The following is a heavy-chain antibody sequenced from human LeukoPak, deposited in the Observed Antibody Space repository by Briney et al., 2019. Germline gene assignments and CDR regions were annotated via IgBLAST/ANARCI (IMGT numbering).Heavy chain of an antibody. D-gene: IGHD3-10*01. CDR1: SASINSSPYF. J-gene: IGHJ4*02. V-gene: IGHV4-39*01. CDR3: ARHALWFGDLGD. CDR2: FSYSGTT. Sequence: SETLSLTCTVSSASINSSPYFWAWIRQSPGKGLEWIGSFSYSGTTYYNPSLKSRVTISVDTSKNQFSLKLSSVTAADTAVYYCARHALWFGDLGDWGQGTLVTVSS.